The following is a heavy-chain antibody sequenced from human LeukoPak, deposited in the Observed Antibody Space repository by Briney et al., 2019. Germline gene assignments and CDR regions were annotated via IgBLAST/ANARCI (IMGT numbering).Heavy chain of an antibody. CDR3: ERGPPNWGFDF. J-gene: IGHJ4*02. D-gene: IGHD7-27*01. CDR1: GYTFTSYD. Sequence: GASVKVSCKASGYTFTSYDINWVRQATGQGLEWMGWMNPNSGNTGYAQKFQGRVTMTRDTSISTAFMELTSLKSEDTAVYYCERGPPNWGFDFWGQGALVTVSS. V-gene: IGHV1-8*01. CDR2: MNPNSGNT.